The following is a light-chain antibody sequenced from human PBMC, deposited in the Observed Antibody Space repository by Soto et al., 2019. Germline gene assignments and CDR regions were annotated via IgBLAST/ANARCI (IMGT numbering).Light chain of an antibody. Sequence: QSALTQPASVSGSPGQSITISCTGASSDVGGYNFVSWYQQHPGKVPKLMIFDVNRRPSGVSDRFSGSKSGNTASLTISGLQAEDEGDYYCCSYTSSSTHVFGSGTKVTVL. CDR2: DVN. V-gene: IGLV2-14*03. CDR1: SSDVGGYNF. J-gene: IGLJ1*01. CDR3: CSYTSSSTHV.